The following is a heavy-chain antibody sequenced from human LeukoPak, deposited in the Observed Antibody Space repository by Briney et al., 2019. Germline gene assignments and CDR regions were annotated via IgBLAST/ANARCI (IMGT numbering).Heavy chain of an antibody. CDR3: ARDPSGGGYSYGVIDY. CDR1: GYTFTSYG. D-gene: IGHD5-18*01. J-gene: IGHJ4*02. Sequence: GASVKVSCKASGYTFTSYGISWVRQAPGQGLEWMGWISAYNGNTNYAQKLQGRVTMTTDTSTSTAYMELRSLRSDDTAVYYCARDPSGGGYSYGVIDYWGQGTLVTVSS. V-gene: IGHV1-18*01. CDR2: ISAYNGNT.